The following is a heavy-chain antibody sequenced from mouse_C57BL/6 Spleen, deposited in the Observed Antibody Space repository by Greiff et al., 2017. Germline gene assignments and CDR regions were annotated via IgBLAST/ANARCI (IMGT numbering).Heavy chain of an antibody. J-gene: IGHJ4*01. CDR3: ARSYYGKDYAMDY. V-gene: IGHV1-66*01. CDR1: GYSFTSYY. Sequence: QVQLQQCGPELVKPGASVKISCKASGYSFTSYYIHWVKQRPGQGLEWIGWIYPGSGNTKYNEKFKGKATLTADTSSSTAYMQLSSLTSEDSAVYYCARSYYGKDYAMDYWGQGTSVTVSS. D-gene: IGHD1-1*01. CDR2: IYPGSGNT.